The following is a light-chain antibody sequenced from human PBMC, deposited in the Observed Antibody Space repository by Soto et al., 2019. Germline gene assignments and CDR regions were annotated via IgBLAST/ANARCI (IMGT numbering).Light chain of an antibody. J-gene: IGKJ4*01. CDR1: QTISKY. CDR3: QQSFNIPLT. CDR2: AAT. Sequence: DIQMTQSPASLSASVGDRVVIACRASQTISKYVNLYQQKPGKAPKLLIYAATSLQRGVPSRFSGSGSGTDFTFTISSLQPEDFANYHCQQSFNIPLTFGGGTTVEIK. V-gene: IGKV1-39*01.